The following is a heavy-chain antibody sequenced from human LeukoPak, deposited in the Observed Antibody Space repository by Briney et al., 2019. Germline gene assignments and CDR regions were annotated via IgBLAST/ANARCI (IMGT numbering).Heavy chain of an antibody. Sequence: PSETLSLTCAVYGGSFSGYYWSWIRQPPGKGREGFGEINHSGSTNYNPSLKSRVTISVDTSKNQFSLKLSSVTAADTAVYYCARLGVSSGWYGGDYWGQGTLVTVSS. CDR2: INHSGST. V-gene: IGHV4-34*01. CDR3: ARLGVSSGWYGGDY. D-gene: IGHD6-19*01. J-gene: IGHJ4*02. CDR1: GGSFSGYY.